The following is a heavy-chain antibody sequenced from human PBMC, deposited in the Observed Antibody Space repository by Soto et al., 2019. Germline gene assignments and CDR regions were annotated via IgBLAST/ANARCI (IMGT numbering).Heavy chain of an antibody. CDR3: ARVKIAAPYYYYYGMDV. V-gene: IGHV3-7*01. CDR1: GFTFSSYW. J-gene: IGHJ6*02. Sequence: WGSLRLSCAASGFTFSSYWMSWVRQAPGKGLEWVANIKQDGSEKYYVDSVKGRFTISRDNAKNSLYLQMNSLRAEDTAVYYCARVKIAAPYYYYYGMDVWGQGTTVTVSS. CDR2: IKQDGSEK. D-gene: IGHD6-13*01.